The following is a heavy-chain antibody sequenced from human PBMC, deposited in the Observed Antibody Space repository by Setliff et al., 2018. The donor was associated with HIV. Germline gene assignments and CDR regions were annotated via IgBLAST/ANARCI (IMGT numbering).Heavy chain of an antibody. CDR1: GGSFSDNY. CDR2: INHSGRT. J-gene: IGHJ6*03. D-gene: IGHD3-3*01. CDR3: ARGDNFWSGYLLGESYYYYYMDV. V-gene: IGHV4-34*01. Sequence: SETLSLTCAVYGGSFSDNYWSWIRQSPGKGLEWIGEINHSGRTKYSPSLRSRVSISVDNTKNTLYLQMNSLRVEDTAFYYCARGDNFWSGYLLGESYYYYYMDVWGKGATVTVSS.